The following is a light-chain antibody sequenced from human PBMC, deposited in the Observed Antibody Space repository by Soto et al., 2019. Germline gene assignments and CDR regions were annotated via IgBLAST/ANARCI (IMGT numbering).Light chain of an antibody. CDR2: KAS. V-gene: IGKV1-5*03. CDR3: QHYNSYSEA. CDR1: QTISSW. J-gene: IGKJ1*01. Sequence: DIQMTQSPSTLSGSVGDRVTITCRASQTISSWLAWYQQKPGKAPKLLIYKASTLKSGVPSRFSGSGSGTEFTLTISSLQPEDFATYYCQHYNSYSEAVGQGTKVDIK.